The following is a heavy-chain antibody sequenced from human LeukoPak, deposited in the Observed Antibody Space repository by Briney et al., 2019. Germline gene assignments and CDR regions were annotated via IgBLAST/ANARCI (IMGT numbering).Heavy chain of an antibody. D-gene: IGHD6-19*01. Sequence: GGSLRLSCAASGFTFSDYSFNWVRQAPGKGLEWVSYISSSGSPIYYADSLKGRFTISRDNAKNSLYLQMNSLRAEDTAVYYCVRDPPRTVPGIDFDYWGQGTLVTVSS. CDR2: ISSSGSPI. CDR3: VRDPPRTVPGIDFDY. J-gene: IGHJ4*02. CDR1: GFTFSDYS. V-gene: IGHV3-48*01.